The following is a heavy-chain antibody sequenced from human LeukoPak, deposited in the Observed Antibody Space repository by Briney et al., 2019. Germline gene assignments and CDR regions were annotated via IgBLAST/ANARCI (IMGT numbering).Heavy chain of an antibody. V-gene: IGHV4-39*01. D-gene: IGHD4-23*01. CDR2: IYYSGST. Sequence: SETLPLTCTVSGGSISSSSYYWGWIRQPPGKGLEWIGSIYYSGSTYYNPSLKSRVTISVDTSKNQFSLKLSSVTAADTAVYYCASLLRWGTIDYWGQGTLVTVSS. J-gene: IGHJ4*02. CDR1: GGSISSSSYY. CDR3: ASLLRWGTIDY.